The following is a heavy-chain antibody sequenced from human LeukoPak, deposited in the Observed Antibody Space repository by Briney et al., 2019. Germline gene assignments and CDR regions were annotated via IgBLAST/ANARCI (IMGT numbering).Heavy chain of an antibody. CDR1: GFTVSSNY. Sequence: GGSLRLSCAASGFTVSSNYMSWVRQAPGKGLEWVSVIYSGGSTYYADSVKGRFTISRDDSKNTLYLQMNSLRAEDTAVYYCARDLAGISDYWGQGTLVTVSS. D-gene: IGHD1-14*01. J-gene: IGHJ4*02. V-gene: IGHV3-53*01. CDR2: IYSGGST. CDR3: ARDLAGISDY.